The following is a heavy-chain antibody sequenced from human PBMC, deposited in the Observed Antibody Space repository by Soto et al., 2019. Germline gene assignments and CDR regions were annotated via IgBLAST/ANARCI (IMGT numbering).Heavy chain of an antibody. V-gene: IGHV4-31*03. CDR1: GGSISSGGYY. Sequence: QVQLQESGPGLVKPSQTLSLTCTVSGGSISSGGYYWSWIRQHPGKGLEWLGYIYYSGSTYYNPSLKSRVTISVDTSKNQFALKLSSVTAADTAVYYCARDLRVNYYDIGWFDPWGQGTLVTVSS. J-gene: IGHJ5*02. CDR2: IYYSGST. CDR3: ARDLRVNYYDIGWFDP. D-gene: IGHD3-22*01.